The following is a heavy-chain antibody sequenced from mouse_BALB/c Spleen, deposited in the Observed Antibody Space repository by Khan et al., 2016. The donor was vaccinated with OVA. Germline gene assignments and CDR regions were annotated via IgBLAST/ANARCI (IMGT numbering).Heavy chain of an antibody. D-gene: IGHD2-14*01. CDR2: IWSGGNT. J-gene: IGHJ3*01. CDR3: ARNSYMYDFTY. CDR1: GFSLTTYG. Sequence: QVQLKQSGPGLVQPSQSLSITCTVSGFSLTTYGVHWVRQSPGKGLEWLGLIWSGGNTDYNPAFISRLSISKDNSKSQVFFKMNSLQVDDTAMYYCARNSYMYDFTYWGQGTLVTVSA. V-gene: IGHV2-2*01.